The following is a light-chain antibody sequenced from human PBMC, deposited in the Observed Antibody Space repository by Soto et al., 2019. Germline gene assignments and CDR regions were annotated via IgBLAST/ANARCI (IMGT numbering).Light chain of an antibody. J-gene: IGLJ1*01. CDR1: NSDVGSFDF. CDR3: CSDAGSSLYV. CDR2: EIT. Sequence: QSVLTQPASLSGSPGQSITISCTRTNSDVGSFDFVSWYQQYPGKAPKVMIYEITKRPSGVSNRFSGSKSGNTASLTISGLQADDEADYYCCSDAGSSLYVFGTGTKVTVL. V-gene: IGLV2-23*02.